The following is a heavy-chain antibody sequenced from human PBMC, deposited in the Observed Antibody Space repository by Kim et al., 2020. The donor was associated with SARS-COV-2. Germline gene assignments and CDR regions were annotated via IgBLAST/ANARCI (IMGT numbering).Heavy chain of an antibody. CDR3: ARERGAYYYDSSGYLDHLNANWFDP. CDR1: GGTFSSYA. CDR2: IIPIFGTA. J-gene: IGHJ5*02. Sequence: SVRVSCKASGGTFSSYAISWVRQAPGQGLEWMGGIIPIFGTANYAQKFQGRVTITADESTSTAYMELSSLRSEDTAVYYCARERGAYYYDSSGYLDHLNANWFDPWGQGTLVTVSS. D-gene: IGHD3-22*01. V-gene: IGHV1-69*13.